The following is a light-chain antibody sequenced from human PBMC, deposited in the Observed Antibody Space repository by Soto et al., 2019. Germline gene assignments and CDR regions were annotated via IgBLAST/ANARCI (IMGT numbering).Light chain of an antibody. CDR2: DVS. CDR1: NSDVGGYNY. V-gene: IGLV2-11*01. CDR3: CSYAGSYTLYV. Sequence: QSVLTQPRSVSGSPGQSVTISCTGTNSDVGGYNYVSWYQQHPGKAPKLMIYDVSKRPSGVPDRFSGSKSGNTASLTISGLQAEDEADYYCCSYAGSYTLYVFGTGTKVTVL. J-gene: IGLJ1*01.